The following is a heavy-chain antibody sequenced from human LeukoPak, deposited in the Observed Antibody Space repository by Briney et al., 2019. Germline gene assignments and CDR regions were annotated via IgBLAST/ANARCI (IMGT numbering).Heavy chain of an antibody. V-gene: IGHV3-48*03. D-gene: IGHD1-26*01. CDR3: ARDIGELLDY. CDR2: ISSSGSTI. CDR1: GFTFSSYE. Sequence: GALRLSCAASGFTFSSYEMNWVRQAPGKGLGWVSYISSSGSTIYYADSVKGRFTISRDNAKNSLYLQMNSLRAEDTAVYYCARDIGELLDYWGQGTLVTVSS. J-gene: IGHJ4*02.